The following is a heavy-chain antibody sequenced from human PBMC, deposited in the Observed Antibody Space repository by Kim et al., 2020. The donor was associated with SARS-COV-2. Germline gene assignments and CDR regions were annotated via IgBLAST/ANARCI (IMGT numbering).Heavy chain of an antibody. Sequence: GGSLRLSCAASGFTFSSYAMSWVRQAPGKGLEWVSVIYSGGSSTYYADSVKGRFTISRDNSKNTLYLQMNSLRAEDTAVYYCAKWGYCSGGSCYSGLWDYYYYYGMDVWGQGTTVTVSS. V-gene: IGHV3-23*03. J-gene: IGHJ6*02. D-gene: IGHD2-15*01. CDR1: GFTFSSYA. CDR3: AKWGYCSGGSCYSGLWDYYYYYGMDV. CDR2: IYSGGSST.